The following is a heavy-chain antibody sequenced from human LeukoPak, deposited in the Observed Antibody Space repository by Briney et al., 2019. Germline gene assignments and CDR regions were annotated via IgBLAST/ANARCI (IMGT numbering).Heavy chain of an antibody. CDR2: IYYSGST. J-gene: IGHJ5*01. V-gene: IGHV4-39*01. D-gene: IGHD6-6*01. CDR1: GGXISSSSYY. CDR3: TRESSSSPDS. Sequence: PSEPLSLTCTVSGGXISSSSYYWGWVRQPPGKGLEWIGSIYYSGSTSYKPSLKSRLTISLDTSKNQFSLKVSSVTAADTAIYYCTRESSSSPDSWGQGTLVTVSS.